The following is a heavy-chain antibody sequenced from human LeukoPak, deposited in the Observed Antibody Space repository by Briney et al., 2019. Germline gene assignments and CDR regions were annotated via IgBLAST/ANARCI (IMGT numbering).Heavy chain of an antibody. J-gene: IGHJ3*02. V-gene: IGHV3-11*01. CDR2: ITSSGSTI. D-gene: IGHD6-6*01. CDR3: ARIGRPAAFDI. Sequence: KPGGSLRLSCAASGFTFSDYYMSWIRQAPGKGLEWVSYITSSGSTIYYADSMKGRFTISRDNAKHSLFFQLDSLRAEDTAVYYCARIGRPAAFDIWGQGTLVIVSS. CDR1: GFTFSDYY.